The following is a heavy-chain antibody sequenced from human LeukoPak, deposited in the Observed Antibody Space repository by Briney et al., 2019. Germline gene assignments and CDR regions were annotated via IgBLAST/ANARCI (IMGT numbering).Heavy chain of an antibody. D-gene: IGHD3-10*01. CDR1: GLTFNSHS. V-gene: IGHV3-23*01. Sequence: PPGGSLRPSCVASGLTFNSHSMSWVRQAPGMGLEWVSVVSTNGDVTFYADSVKGRFTISRDNSKNTLFLQMNSLRAEDTAVYYCAKLSLSGRSQSADYWGQGTLVTVSS. CDR3: AKLSLSGRSQSADY. J-gene: IGHJ4*02. CDR2: VSTNGDVT.